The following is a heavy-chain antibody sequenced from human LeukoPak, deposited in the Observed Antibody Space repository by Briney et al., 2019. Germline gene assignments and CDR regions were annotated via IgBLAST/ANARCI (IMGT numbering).Heavy chain of an antibody. D-gene: IGHD6-13*01. CDR1: GLTFSNYW. V-gene: IGHV3-7*01. Sequence: GGSLRLSCAASGLTFSNYWMSWVRQAPGKGLEWVAIIKQDGSKKYSVDSVKGRFIISRDNAKDSLYLQMNRLRVEDTTLYYCARDSLEYTTSSAAYWGQGALVTVSS. CDR3: ARDSLEYTTSSAAY. J-gene: IGHJ4*02. CDR2: IKQDGSKK.